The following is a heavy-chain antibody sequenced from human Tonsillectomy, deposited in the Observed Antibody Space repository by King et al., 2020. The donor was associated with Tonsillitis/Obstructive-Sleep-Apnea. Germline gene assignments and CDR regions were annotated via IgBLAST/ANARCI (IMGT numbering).Heavy chain of an antibody. J-gene: IGHJ3*02. CDR3: ATMGIQLWLGAFDI. Sequence: VQLQESGPGLVKPSETLSLTCTVSGGSISSYYWSWIRQPPGKGLEWIGYIYYSGSTNYNPSLKSRVTISVDTSKNQFSLNLSSVTAADTAVYYCATMGIQLWLGAFDIWGQGTMVTVSS. D-gene: IGHD5-18*01. CDR1: GGSISSYY. V-gene: IGHV4-59*08. CDR2: IYYSGST.